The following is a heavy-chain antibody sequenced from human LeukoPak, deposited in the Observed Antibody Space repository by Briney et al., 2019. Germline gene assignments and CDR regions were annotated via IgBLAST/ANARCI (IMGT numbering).Heavy chain of an antibody. CDR2: ISGSSSYI. CDR3: ARTIEMATISYFDY. Sequence: GGSLTLSCAASGFTFSSYWMSWVRQAPGKGLEWVSSISGSSSYIFYADSVRGRFSISRDNAKNSLYLQMNSLRAGDTAVYYCARTIEMATISYFDYWGQGTLVTVSS. V-gene: IGHV3-21*01. J-gene: IGHJ4*02. CDR1: GFTFSSYW. D-gene: IGHD5-24*01.